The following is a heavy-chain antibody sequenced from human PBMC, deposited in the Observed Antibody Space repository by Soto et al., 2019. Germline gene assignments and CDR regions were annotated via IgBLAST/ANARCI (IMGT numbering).Heavy chain of an antibody. J-gene: IGHJ6*02. V-gene: IGHV3-7*01. CDR2: IKQDGSEK. Sequence: GGSLRLSCAASGFTFSSYWMSWVRQAPGKGLEWVANIKQDGSEKYYVDSVKGRFTISRDNAKNSLYLQMNSLRAEDTAVYYCARVCSRGSSWHLTPHYYYYRMDVWGQGTKVTVYS. CDR1: GFTFSSYW. CDR3: ARVCSRGSSWHLTPHYYYYRMDV. D-gene: IGHD6-13*01.